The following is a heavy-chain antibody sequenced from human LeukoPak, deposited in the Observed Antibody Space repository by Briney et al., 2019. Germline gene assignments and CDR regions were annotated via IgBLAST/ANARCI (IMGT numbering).Heavy chain of an antibody. CDR3: ARATGSGDGLLYYLDY. V-gene: IGHV4-4*02. D-gene: IGHD3-10*01. J-gene: IGHJ4*02. CDR2: IHRDGST. CDR1: GVSISTGYW. Sequence: KTSETLSLTCVVSGVSISTGYWWSWVRQSPEKGLEWIGEIHRDGSTNYNPSLKSRATISVDTSTNQFSLKLSSVTAADTAVYYCARATGSGDGLLYYLDYWGQGTLVTVSS.